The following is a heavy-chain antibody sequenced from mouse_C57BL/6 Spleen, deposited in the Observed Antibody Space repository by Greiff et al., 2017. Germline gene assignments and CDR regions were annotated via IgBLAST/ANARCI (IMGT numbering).Heavy chain of an antibody. D-gene: IGHD3-2*02. CDR2: INPSTGGT. CDR1: GYSFTGYY. V-gene: IGHV1-42*01. Sequence: EVQLQQSGPELVKPGASVKISCKASGYSFTGYYMNWVKQSPEKSLEWIGEINPSTGGTTYNQKFKAKATLTVDKSSSTAYMQLKSLTSEDSAVYYCARVGSSAWFAYWGQGTLVTVSA. J-gene: IGHJ3*01. CDR3: ARVGSSAWFAY.